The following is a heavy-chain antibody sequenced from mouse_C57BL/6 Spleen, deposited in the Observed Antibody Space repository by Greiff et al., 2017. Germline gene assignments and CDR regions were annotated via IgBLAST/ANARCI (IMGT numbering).Heavy chain of an antibody. CDR3: ARAYDYDEDYAMDY. CDR2: ISYDGSN. D-gene: IGHD2-4*01. CDR1: GYSITSGYY. J-gene: IGHJ4*01. V-gene: IGHV3-6*01. Sequence: EVKLMESGPGLVKPSQSLSLTCSVTGYSITSGYYWNWIRQFPGNKLEWMGYISYDGSNNYNPSLKNRISITRDTSKNQFFLKLNSVTTEDTATYYCARAYDYDEDYAMDYWGQGTSVTVSS.